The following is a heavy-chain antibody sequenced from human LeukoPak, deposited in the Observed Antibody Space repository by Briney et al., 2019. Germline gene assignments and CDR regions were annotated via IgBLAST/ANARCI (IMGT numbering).Heavy chain of an antibody. CDR1: GGSISSYY. CDR2: IYYSGST. D-gene: IGHD5-12*01. Sequence: SETLSLTCTVSGGSISSYYWSWIRQPPGKGLEWIGYIYYSGSTNYNPSLKSRVTISVDTSKNQFSLKLSSVTAADTAVYYCAKDLEDSGYDYFKGYFDYWGQGTLVTVSS. J-gene: IGHJ4*02. V-gene: IGHV4-59*01. CDR3: AKDLEDSGYDYFKGYFDY.